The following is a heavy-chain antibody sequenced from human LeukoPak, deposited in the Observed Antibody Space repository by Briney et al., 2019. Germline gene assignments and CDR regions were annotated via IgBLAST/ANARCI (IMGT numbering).Heavy chain of an antibody. CDR1: GFTFSDYY. V-gene: IGHV3-11*01. CDR3: ARGVTPHKYSGSYYGGFDY. J-gene: IGHJ4*02. D-gene: IGHD1-26*01. Sequence: PGGSLRLSCAASGFTFSDYYMSWIHQAPGKGLEWVSYISSSGSTIYYADSVKGRFTISRDNAKNSLYLQMNSLRAEDTAVYYCARGVTPHKYSGSYYGGFDYWGQGTLVTVSS. CDR2: ISSSGSTI.